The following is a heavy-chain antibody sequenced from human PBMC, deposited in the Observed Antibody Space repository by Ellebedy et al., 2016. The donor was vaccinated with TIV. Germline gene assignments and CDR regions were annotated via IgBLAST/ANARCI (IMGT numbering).Heavy chain of an antibody. J-gene: IGHJ4*02. CDR2: MKPDSGNT. V-gene: IGHV1-8*01. CDR3: ARGIRMPSDY. CDR1: GYTFTSYD. Sequence: AASVKVSCKASGYTFTSYDINWVRQATGQGLEWMGWMKPDSGNTAYAQKFQGIVSMTRNTSISTAYLELSNLRSDDTAVYYCARGIRMPSDYWGQGTLVTVSS. D-gene: IGHD2-15*01.